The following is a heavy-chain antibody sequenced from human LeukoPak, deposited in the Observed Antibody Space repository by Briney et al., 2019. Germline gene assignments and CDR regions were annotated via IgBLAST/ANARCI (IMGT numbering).Heavy chain of an antibody. D-gene: IGHD4-17*01. Sequence: PGGSLRLSCAASGFTFSSYWMSWVRQAPGKGLEWVANIKQDGSEKYYVDSVKGRFTISRDNAKNSLYLQMNSLRAEDTAVYYCAREGGPTVTARPDYFDYWGQGTMVTVSS. CDR1: GFTFSSYW. CDR2: IKQDGSEK. CDR3: AREGGPTVTARPDYFDY. V-gene: IGHV3-7*03. J-gene: IGHJ4*02.